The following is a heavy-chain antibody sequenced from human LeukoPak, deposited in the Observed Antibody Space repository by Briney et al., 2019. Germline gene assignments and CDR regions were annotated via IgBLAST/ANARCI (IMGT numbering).Heavy chain of an antibody. J-gene: IGHJ5*02. D-gene: IGHD3-3*01. CDR2: INHSGST. CDR1: GGSFSGYY. CDR3: ARGGYDFWSGYYRANWFDP. Sequence: ASETLSLTCAVYGGSFSGYYWSWIRQPPGKGLEWIGEINHSGSTNYNPSLKSRVTISVDTSKNQFSLKLSSVTAADTAVYYCARGGYDFWSGYYRANWFDPWGQGTLVTVSS. V-gene: IGHV4-34*01.